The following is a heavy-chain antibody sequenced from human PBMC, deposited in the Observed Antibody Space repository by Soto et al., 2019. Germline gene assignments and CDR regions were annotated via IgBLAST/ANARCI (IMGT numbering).Heavy chain of an antibody. J-gene: IGHJ4*02. D-gene: IGHD2-15*01. CDR2: ISHDGTKQ. V-gene: IGHV3-30-3*01. CDR1: AFTFGDYA. CDR3: GGGGQRGCCAGRSCLEVDY. Sequence: QVRLVESGGGVVQPGRSLRLSCSGSAFTFGDYAIHWVRQAPGKGLEWVAVISHDGTKQFYEDSVRGRFTISRDNAKDTRCWHINSLRGEVTAVYYCGGGGQRGCCAGRSCLEVDYWGQGTLVTVSS.